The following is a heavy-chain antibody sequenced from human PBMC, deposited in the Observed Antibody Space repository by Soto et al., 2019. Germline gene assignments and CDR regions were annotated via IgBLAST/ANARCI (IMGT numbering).Heavy chain of an antibody. CDR2: ISSSSSTI. CDR3: ARDRYLAERAFMDAFDI. J-gene: IGHJ3*02. Sequence: GGSLRLSCAASGFTFSSYSMNWVRQAPGKGLEWVSYISSSSSTIYYADSVKGRLTISRDNAKNSLYLQMNSLTAEDTAVYYCARDRYLAERAFMDAFDIWGQGTMVTVSS. D-gene: IGHD3-16*02. CDR1: GFTFSSYS. V-gene: IGHV3-48*01.